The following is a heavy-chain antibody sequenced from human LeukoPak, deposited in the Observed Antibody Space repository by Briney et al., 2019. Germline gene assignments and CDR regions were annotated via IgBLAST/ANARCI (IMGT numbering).Heavy chain of an antibody. CDR2: ITSSSSYT. D-gene: IGHD6-13*01. J-gene: IGHJ4*02. V-gene: IGHV3-21*01. Sequence: GGSLRLSCAASGFTFSSYTMNWVRQAPGKGLEWVSSITSSSSYTYYADSVKGRFTISRDNAKNSLYLQVNSLRAEDTAVYYCARVWGQLVDFWGQGTLLTVSS. CDR1: GFTFSSYT. CDR3: ARVWGQLVDF.